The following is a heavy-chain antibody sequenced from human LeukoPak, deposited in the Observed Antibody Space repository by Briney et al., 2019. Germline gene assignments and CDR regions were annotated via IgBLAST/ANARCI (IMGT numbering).Heavy chain of an antibody. D-gene: IGHD3-22*01. CDR2: ISGSGGST. J-gene: IGHJ4*02. V-gene: IGHV3-23*01. Sequence: PGGSLRLSCAASGFPFSSYAMSWVRQAPGKGLEWVSAISGSGGSTYYADSVKGRFTISRDNSKNTLYLQMNSLRAEDTAVYYCAKGDRDGGYYRYFDYWGQGTLVTVSS. CDR1: GFPFSSYA. CDR3: AKGDRDGGYYRYFDY.